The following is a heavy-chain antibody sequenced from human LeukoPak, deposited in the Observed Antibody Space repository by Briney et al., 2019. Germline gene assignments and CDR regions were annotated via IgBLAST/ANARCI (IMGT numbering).Heavy chain of an antibody. J-gene: IGHJ4*02. CDR1: GFTFSRYW. V-gene: IGHV3-7*03. Sequence: GGSLRLSCAASGFTFSRYWMTWVRQAPGKGLEWVANIKQDGGEKHYADSVKGRFTISRDNAKNSLYLQMNSLRAEDTALYFCAGGDRNGWYFNYWGQGTLVTVSS. D-gene: IGHD6-19*01. CDR3: AGGDRNGWYFNY. CDR2: IKQDGGEK.